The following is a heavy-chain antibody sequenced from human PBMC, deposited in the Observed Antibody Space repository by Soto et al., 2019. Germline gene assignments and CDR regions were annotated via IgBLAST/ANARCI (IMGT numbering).Heavy chain of an antibody. V-gene: IGHV3-30*18. Sequence: SRGLSCAACGGPKRRSGKHRVRQGPVKGLEWVAVISCYVSNKYCAASVKGRFTISRDISKTTLYLQMKCLRAEDTAVYYCENAVNPGRAVTGPNGFEMWSEGPRVTF. J-gene: IGHJ4*01. CDR1: GGPKRRSG. CDR3: ENAVNPGRAVTGPNGFEM. D-gene: IGHD3-10*01. CDR2: ISCYVSNK.